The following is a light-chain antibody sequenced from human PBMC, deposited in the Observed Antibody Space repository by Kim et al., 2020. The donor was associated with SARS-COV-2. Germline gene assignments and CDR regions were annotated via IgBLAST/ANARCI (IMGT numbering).Light chain of an antibody. Sequence: SYELTQPTSVSVSPGQPASITCSGDELGDRFTFWYQQRPGQSPVLVIYQHSKRPSGIPERFSGSHSGNTATLTISGTQTMDEADYYCQAWDGSAAVFGGGTQLTVL. CDR1: ELGDRF. V-gene: IGLV3-1*01. CDR2: QHS. J-gene: IGLJ2*01. CDR3: QAWDGSAAV.